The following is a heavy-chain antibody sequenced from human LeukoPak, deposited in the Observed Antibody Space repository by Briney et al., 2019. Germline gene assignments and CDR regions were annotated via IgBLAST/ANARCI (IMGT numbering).Heavy chain of an antibody. CDR2: ISSSGSTI. V-gene: IGHV3-11*01. CDR1: GFTFSDYY. Sequence: GGSLRLSCAASGFTFSDYYMSWIRQAPGKGLEWASYISSSGSTIYYADSVKGRFTISRDNAKNSLYLQMNSLRAEDTAVYYCAREAKDFWSGYYPEGWFDPWGQGTLVIVSS. J-gene: IGHJ5*02. D-gene: IGHD3-3*01. CDR3: AREAKDFWSGYYPEGWFDP.